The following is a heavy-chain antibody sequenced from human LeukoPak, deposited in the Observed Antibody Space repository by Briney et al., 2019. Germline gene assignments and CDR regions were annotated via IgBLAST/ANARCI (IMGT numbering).Heavy chain of an antibody. CDR3: AKGVGRPVGATTFTLGY. CDR1: GFTFSSYA. Sequence: TGGSLRLSCAASGFTFSSYAMSWVRQAPGKGLEWVSAISGSGGSTYYADSVKGRFTISRDNSKDTLYLQMNSLRAEDTAVYYCAKGVGRPVGATTFTLGYWGQGTLVTVSS. CDR2: ISGSGGST. J-gene: IGHJ4*02. V-gene: IGHV3-23*01. D-gene: IGHD1-26*01.